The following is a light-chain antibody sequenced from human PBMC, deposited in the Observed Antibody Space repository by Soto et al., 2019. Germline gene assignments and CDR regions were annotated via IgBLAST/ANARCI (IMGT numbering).Light chain of an antibody. CDR3: CSYAGGTTFYV. V-gene: IGLV2-23*02. CDR2: DVT. J-gene: IGLJ1*01. CDR1: SNDVGKYNL. Sequence: QSVLTQPASVSGSPGQSITISCTGTSNDVGKYNLVSWYQHHPGKAPKLIINDVTQWPSGASNRFSGSKSGNTASLTIFRLQADDEADYYCCSYAGGTTFYVFGTGTKLTVL.